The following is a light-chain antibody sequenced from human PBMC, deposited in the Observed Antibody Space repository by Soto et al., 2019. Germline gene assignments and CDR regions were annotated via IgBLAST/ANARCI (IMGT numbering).Light chain of an antibody. CDR2: DAS. Sequence: ASVEGIDLSTRRTSQSISSWLAWYQQKPCKAPKLLIFDASSLESGTPSRFSGRRSRTQFSHTSIGLQHADFAAHYRQQYDSYKTRTVGGGTKVDIK. V-gene: IGKV1-5*01. CDR1: QSISSW. CDR3: QQYDSYKTRT. J-gene: IGKJ4*01.